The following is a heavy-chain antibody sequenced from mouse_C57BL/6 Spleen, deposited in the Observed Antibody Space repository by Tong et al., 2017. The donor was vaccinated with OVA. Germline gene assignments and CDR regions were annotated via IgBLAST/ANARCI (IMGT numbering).Heavy chain of an antibody. Sequence: EVQLQESGGGLVKPGGSLKLSCAASGFTFSDYGMHWVRQAPEKGLEWVAYISSGSSTIYYADTVKGRFTISRDNAKNTLFLQMTSLRSEDTAMYYCARSNWDGTWFAYWGQGTLVTVS. D-gene: IGHD4-1*01. CDR3: ARSNWDGTWFAY. CDR1: GFTFSDYG. CDR2: ISSGSSTI. V-gene: IGHV5-17*01. J-gene: IGHJ3*01.